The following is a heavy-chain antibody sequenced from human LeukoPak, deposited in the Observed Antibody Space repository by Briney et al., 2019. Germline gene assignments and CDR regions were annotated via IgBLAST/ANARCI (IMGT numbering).Heavy chain of an antibody. D-gene: IGHD3-10*01. CDR1: GNTDDNYA. J-gene: IGHJ4*02. V-gene: IGHV1-69*04. Sequence: RASVTVSCKTSGNTDDNYAVSWLRQAPGQGLEWMGRIIPILDRANYPQKFQDRVTITADKSTRTAYMELSSLTTEDTAVYFCASYVGAEPLLEHWGQGTLVTVSS. CDR3: ASYVGAEPLLEH. CDR2: IIPILDRA.